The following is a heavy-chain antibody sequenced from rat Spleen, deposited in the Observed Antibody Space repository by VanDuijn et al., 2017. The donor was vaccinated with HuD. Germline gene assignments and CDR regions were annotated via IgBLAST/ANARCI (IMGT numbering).Heavy chain of an antibody. J-gene: IGHJ1*01. V-gene: IGHV5-19*01. D-gene: IGHD1-1*01. Sequence: EVQLVESGGGLVQPGRSLKLSCAASGFTFSNYGLHWIRQAPTKGLEWVASISPSGVNTYYRDSVKGRCTISRDNAKSTLYLQMDTLRSEDTATYYCATDSTYSSGGAYWYFDFWGPGTMVTVSS. CDR3: ATDSTYSSGGAYWYFDF. CDR2: ISPSGVNT. CDR1: GFTFSNYG.